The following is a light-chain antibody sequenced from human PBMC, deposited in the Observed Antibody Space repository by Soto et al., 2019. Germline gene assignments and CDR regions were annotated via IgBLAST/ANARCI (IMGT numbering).Light chain of an antibody. CDR2: KVT. CDR1: SSDVGAYNY. V-gene: IGLV2-14*01. CDR3: SSYTTGSTWV. J-gene: IGLJ3*02. Sequence: QSALTQPASVSGSPGQSITISCTGTSSDVGAYNYVSWYRQHPGKGPALIIYKVTDRPSGVSSRFSGSKSGNTASLTISGLQAEDEADYYCSSYTTGSTWVFVGGTKVTVL.